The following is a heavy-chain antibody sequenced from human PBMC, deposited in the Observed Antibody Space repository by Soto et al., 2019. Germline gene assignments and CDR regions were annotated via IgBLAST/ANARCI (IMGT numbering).Heavy chain of an antibody. CDR1: GFTFSSYS. V-gene: IGHV3-21*01. J-gene: IGHJ5*02. CDR2: IISSISYI. Sequence: GGSLRLSCAASGFTFSSYSMNWVRQAPGKGLEWVSSIISSISYICYADSVKGRFTISRDNSKNTLYLQMNSLRAEDTAVYYCAKAWVWFGELFGGGDWFDPWGQGTLVTVSS. CDR3: AKAWVWFGELFGGGDWFDP. D-gene: IGHD3-10*01.